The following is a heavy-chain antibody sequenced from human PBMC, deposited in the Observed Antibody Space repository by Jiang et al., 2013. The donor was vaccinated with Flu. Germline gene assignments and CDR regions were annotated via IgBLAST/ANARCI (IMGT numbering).Heavy chain of an antibody. CDR1: GYTFTSYD. CDR2: MNPNSGNT. V-gene: IGHV1-8*01. Sequence: SGAEVKKPGASVKVSCKASGYTFTSYDINWVRQATGQGLEWMGWMNPNSGNTGYAQKFQGRVTMTRNTSISTAYMELSSLRSEDTAVYYCARRGSFGVWLVVVVAAYNFDYVGQGTLVTVSS. J-gene: IGHJ4*02. D-gene: IGHD2-15*01. CDR3: ARRGSFGVWLVVVVAAYNFDY.